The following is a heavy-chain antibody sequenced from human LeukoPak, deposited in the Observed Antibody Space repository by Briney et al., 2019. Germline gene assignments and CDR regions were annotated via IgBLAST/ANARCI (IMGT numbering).Heavy chain of an antibody. CDR2: ISSTSSYI. D-gene: IGHD3-10*01. J-gene: IGHJ4*02. Sequence: GGSLRLSCAASGFTFSSYSINWVRQAPGKGLEWVSSISSTSSYIYYADSVKGRFTISRDNAKNTVYLQMKSLRAEDTAVYYYARDWAGSSFDYWGQGALVTVSS. CDR1: GFTFSSYS. CDR3: ARDWAGSSFDY. V-gene: IGHV3-21*01.